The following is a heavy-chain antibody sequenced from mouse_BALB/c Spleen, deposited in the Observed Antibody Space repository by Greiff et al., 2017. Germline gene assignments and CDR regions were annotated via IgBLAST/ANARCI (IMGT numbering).Heavy chain of an antibody. CDR2: INSNGGST. CDR1: GFTFSSYG. J-gene: IGHJ1*01. V-gene: IGHV5-6-3*01. D-gene: IGHD2-1*01. CDR3: ARDPYGNYDV. Sequence: EVHLVESGGGLVQPGGSLKLSCAASGFTFSSYGMSWVRQTPDKRLELVATINSNGGSTYYPDSVKGRFTISRDNAKNTLYLQMSSLKSEDTAMYYCARDPYGNYDVWGAGTTVTVSS.